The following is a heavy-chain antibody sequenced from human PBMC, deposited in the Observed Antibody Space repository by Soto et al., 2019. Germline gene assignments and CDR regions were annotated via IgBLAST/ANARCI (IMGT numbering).Heavy chain of an antibody. CDR2: IYYSGGT. CDR1: GGSISSGDYY. V-gene: IGHV4-30-4*01. Sequence: SETLSLTCTVSGGSISSGDYYWSWIRQPPGKGLEWIGYIYYSGGTYYNPSLKSRVTISVDTSKSQFSLKLTSVTAADTAVYYCARGLLNNWFDPWGQGTLVTVSS. J-gene: IGHJ5*02. CDR3: ARGLLNNWFDP. D-gene: IGHD3-10*01.